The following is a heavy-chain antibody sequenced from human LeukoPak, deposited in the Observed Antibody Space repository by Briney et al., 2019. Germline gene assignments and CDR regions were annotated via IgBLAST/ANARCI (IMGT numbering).Heavy chain of an antibody. CDR2: ISGSGGST. CDR1: GFTFSSYG. D-gene: IGHD6-19*01. V-gene: IGHV3-23*01. Sequence: GGSLRLSCAASGFTFSSYGMSWVRQAPGKGLEWVSAISGSGGSTYYADSVKGRFTISRDNSKNTLYLQMNSLRAEDTAVYYCAREDGIAVAGTGDAFDIWGQGTMVTVSS. J-gene: IGHJ3*02. CDR3: AREDGIAVAGTGDAFDI.